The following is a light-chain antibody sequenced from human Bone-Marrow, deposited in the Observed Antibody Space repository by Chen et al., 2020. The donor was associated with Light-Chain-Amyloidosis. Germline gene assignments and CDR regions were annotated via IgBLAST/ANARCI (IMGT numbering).Light chain of an antibody. CDR1: DLPTKS. CDR3: QSADSSGTYEVI. Sequence: SYELTQPPSVSVSPGQTARITCSGDDLPTKSAYWYQQKRGQAPVLVIHRDTERPSGISERFSGSSSGTTATLTISVVQAEDEADYHWQSADSSGTYEVIFGGGTKLTVL. J-gene: IGLJ2*01. CDR2: RDT. V-gene: IGLV3-25*03.